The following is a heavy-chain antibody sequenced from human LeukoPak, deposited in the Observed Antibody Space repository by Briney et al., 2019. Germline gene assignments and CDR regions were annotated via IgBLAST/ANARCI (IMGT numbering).Heavy chain of an antibody. V-gene: IGHV1-18*01. CDR1: GYTFTNYG. CDR2: INVYNGNT. CDR3: ARDLRRGSSSWYVSGGDY. D-gene: IGHD6-13*01. Sequence: ASVRVSCKASGYTFTNYGITWVRQAPGQGLEGMGWINVYNGNTNYAQKFQGRVTMTTDTSTTTAYMELRSLRSDATAVYYCARDLRRGSSSWYVSGGDYWGQGTLVTVSS. J-gene: IGHJ4*02.